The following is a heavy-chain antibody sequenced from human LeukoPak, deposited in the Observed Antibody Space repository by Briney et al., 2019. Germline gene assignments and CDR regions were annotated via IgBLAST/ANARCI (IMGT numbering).Heavy chain of an antibody. J-gene: IGHJ5*02. CDR3: ARGGNYWPQWWFDP. Sequence: SETLSLTCTVSGGSISTYYWSWIRQPPGKGLEWIGYIYYTGSTSYNPSLKSRVTMSLDASKNQFSLELNSVTPADTAVYYCARGGNYWPQWWFDPWGRGTLVSVSS. V-gene: IGHV4-59*01. D-gene: IGHD1-26*01. CDR2: IYYTGST. CDR1: GGSISTYY.